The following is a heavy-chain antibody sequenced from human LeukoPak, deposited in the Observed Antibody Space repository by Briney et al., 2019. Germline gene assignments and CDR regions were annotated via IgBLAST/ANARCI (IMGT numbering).Heavy chain of an antibody. CDR1: GGSISSGGYS. CDR3: ARGPLRMYSSGWYRSGNYYGMDV. D-gene: IGHD6-19*01. Sequence: PSETLSLTCAVSGGSISSGGYSWSWIRQPPGQGLEWIGYIYRSESPYYNPSLKSRVTMSVDSVKDQFPLELDSVTAADTAVYYCARGPLRMYSSGWYRSGNYYGMDVWGQGTTVTVSS. CDR2: IYRSESP. V-gene: IGHV4-30-2*01. J-gene: IGHJ6*02.